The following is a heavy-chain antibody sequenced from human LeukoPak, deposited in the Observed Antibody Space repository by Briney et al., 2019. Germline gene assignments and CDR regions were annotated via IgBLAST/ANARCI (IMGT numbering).Heavy chain of an antibody. CDR2: IWYDGSNK. V-gene: IGHV3-33*01. CDR1: GFTFSSYG. D-gene: IGHD3-22*01. J-gene: IGHJ4*02. Sequence: PGGSLRLSCAASGFTFSSYGMRWVRQAPGKGLEWVAVIWYDGSNKYYADSVKGRFTISRDNSKNTLYLQMNSLRAEDTAVYYCARDEYYYDSSGYYINWGQGTLVTVSS. CDR3: ARDEYYYDSSGYYIN.